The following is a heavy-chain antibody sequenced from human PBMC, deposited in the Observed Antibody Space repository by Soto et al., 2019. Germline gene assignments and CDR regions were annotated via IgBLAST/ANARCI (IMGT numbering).Heavy chain of an antibody. D-gene: IGHD2-21*01. CDR3: ARNRRIAVEMDV. CDR2: IASRGNYI. V-gene: IGHV3-21*01. J-gene: IGHJ6*02. Sequence: PGGSLRLSCVASGFTFSDYNMNWLRQTPGKGLEWVSSIASRGNYIYYADSLKGRFTVSRDNARNSLYLQVDNLRAEDTAVYYCARNRRIAVEMDVWGQGTTVTV. CDR1: GFTFSDYN.